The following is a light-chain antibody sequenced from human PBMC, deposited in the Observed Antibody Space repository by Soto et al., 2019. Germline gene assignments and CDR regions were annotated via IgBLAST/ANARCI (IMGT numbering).Light chain of an antibody. CDR3: LLYYSGAQV. J-gene: IGLJ3*02. CDR2: SAI. Sequence: QAVVTQEPSLTVSPGGTVTLTCASSTGAVTSGYYPNWFQQKPGQAPRALIYSAINKDSWTPARFSGSLLGGKAALTLSGVQPEDEAEYYCLLYYSGAQVFGGGTKLTVL. V-gene: IGLV7-43*01. CDR1: TGAVTSGYY.